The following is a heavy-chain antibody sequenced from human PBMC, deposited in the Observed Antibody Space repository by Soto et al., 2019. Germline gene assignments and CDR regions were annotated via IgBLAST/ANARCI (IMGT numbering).Heavy chain of an antibody. D-gene: IGHD3-22*01. CDR3: ARGGSYYDSSGYYRFDY. V-gene: IGHV1-69*12. Sequence: QVQLVQSGAEVKKPGSSVKVSCKASGGTFSSYAISWVRQAPGQGLEWMGGIIPIFGTANYAQKFQGRVTIAADESTSTAYMELSSLRSEDTALYYCARGGSYYDSSGYYRFDYWGQGTLVTVSS. CDR2: IIPIFGTA. CDR1: GGTFSSYA. J-gene: IGHJ4*02.